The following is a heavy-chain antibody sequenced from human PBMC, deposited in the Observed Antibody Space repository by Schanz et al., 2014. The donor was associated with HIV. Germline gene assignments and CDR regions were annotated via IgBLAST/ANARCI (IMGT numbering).Heavy chain of an antibody. V-gene: IGHV3-33*01. CDR3: ARDNRGDYSLDS. J-gene: IGHJ1*01. CDR1: GFSFSSYG. D-gene: IGHD4-17*01. Sequence: VQLVESGGGVVQPGRSLRLSCAASGFSFSSYGMHWVRQAPGKGREWGAILWFDGSIDYYVDSVKGRFTVFRDNSKNTLYLQMNSLSPEDTAVYYCARDNRGDYSLDSWGQGTLVTVSS. CDR2: LWFDGSID.